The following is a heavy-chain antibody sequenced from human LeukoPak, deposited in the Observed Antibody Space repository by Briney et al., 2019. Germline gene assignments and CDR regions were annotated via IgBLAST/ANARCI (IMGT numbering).Heavy chain of an antibody. Sequence: SETLSLTCTGSGGSISSYYWSWIRQPPGKGLEWIWDLYYSGSTNYNPSLKSRVTISVDTSTNQVSLQLSSPTAADTAVYHCARGVGVRIAAAGFDYWGQGTLLTHSS. D-gene: IGHD6-13*01. V-gene: IGHV4-59*01. CDR1: GGSISSYY. CDR3: ARGVGVRIAAAGFDY. J-gene: IGHJ4*02. CDR2: LYYSGST.